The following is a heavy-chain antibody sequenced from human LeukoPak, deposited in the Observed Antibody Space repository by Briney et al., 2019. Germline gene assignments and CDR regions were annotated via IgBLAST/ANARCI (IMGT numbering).Heavy chain of an antibody. D-gene: IGHD5-18*01. V-gene: IGHV1-69*05. Sequence: SVKVSCKASGGTFSSYAISWVRQAPGQGLEWMGGIIPIFGTANYAQKFQERVTITRDMSTSTAYMELSSLRSEDTAVYYCAADPRGYSYGYPLGYWGQGTLVTVSS. CDR3: AADPRGYSYGYPLGY. CDR2: IIPIFGTA. J-gene: IGHJ4*02. CDR1: GGTFSSYA.